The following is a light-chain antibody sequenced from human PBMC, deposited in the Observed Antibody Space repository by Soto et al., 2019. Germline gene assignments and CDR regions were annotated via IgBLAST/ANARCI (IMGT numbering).Light chain of an antibody. CDR1: QSVLYSSNNKNY. CDR3: QQYESTPPT. V-gene: IGKV4-1*01. J-gene: IGKJ2*01. CDR2: WAS. Sequence: DIVMTQSQDYLAVSLGERATINCKSSQSVLYSSNNKNYLAWYQQRPGQPPKLLIYWASTRESGVPDRFSGSGSVTDFTLTITSLQAEDVAVYYCQQYESTPPTFGQGTKLEIK.